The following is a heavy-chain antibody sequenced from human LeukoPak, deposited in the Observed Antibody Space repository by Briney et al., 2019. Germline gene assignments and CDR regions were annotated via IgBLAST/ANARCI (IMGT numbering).Heavy chain of an antibody. Sequence: GGALRLSCAASGFTFSSYAMHWVRQAPGKGLEGVAVISYDGINKYYADSVKGRFTISRDNSKNTLYMQMNSRITEDRGVYYLSRDGLRSGYDYYYTAVSGKRSTVTVPS. CDR2: ISYDGINK. J-gene: IGHJ6*03. D-gene: IGHD5-12*01. CDR1: GFTFSSYA. CDR3: SRDGLRSGYDYYYTAV. V-gene: IGHV3-30*04.